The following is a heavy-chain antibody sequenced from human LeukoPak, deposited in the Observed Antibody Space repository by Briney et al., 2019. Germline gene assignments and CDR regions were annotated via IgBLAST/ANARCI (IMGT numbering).Heavy chain of an antibody. CDR1: GYTFTSYD. Sequence: ASVKVSCKASGYTFTSYDIDWVRQATGQGLEWMGWMNPNSGNTGYAQKFQGRVTMTRNTSISTAYMELSSRRSGDTAVDYCARADYDSSASTRKQIDYWGQGTLVTVSS. CDR3: ARADYDSSASTRKQIDY. V-gene: IGHV1-8*01. CDR2: MNPNSGNT. D-gene: IGHD3-22*01. J-gene: IGHJ4*02.